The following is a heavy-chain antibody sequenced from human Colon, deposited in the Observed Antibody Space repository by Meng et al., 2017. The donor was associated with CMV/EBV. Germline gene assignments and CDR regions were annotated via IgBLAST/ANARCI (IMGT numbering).Heavy chain of an antibody. J-gene: IGHJ4*02. V-gene: IGHV1-69*15. Sequence: HVQLVQSGAEVTSLGSSVKVSCEASGGSFTSNGVRWVRQAPGQGLEWMGSIIPIFGAPNYAQKFQGRLSITADESTTTAYLELSGLTSDDTAVYYCTRDRRYWGQGTLVTVSS. CDR2: IIPIFGAP. CDR3: TRDRRY. CDR1: GGSFTSNG.